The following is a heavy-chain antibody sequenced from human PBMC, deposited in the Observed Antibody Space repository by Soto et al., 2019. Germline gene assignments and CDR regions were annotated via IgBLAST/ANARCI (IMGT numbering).Heavy chain of an antibody. Sequence: GGSLRLSCAASGFTFSHYGMQWVRQAPGKGLEWVAVISYDGSNKYYADSVKGRFTISRDNSKNTLYLQMNSLRAEDTAVYYCARERVQYYYDSSGYYSYFDYWGQGTLVTVSS. CDR3: ARERVQYYYDSSGYYSYFDY. J-gene: IGHJ4*02. D-gene: IGHD3-22*01. CDR2: ISYDGSNK. CDR1: GFTFSHYG. V-gene: IGHV3-30*05.